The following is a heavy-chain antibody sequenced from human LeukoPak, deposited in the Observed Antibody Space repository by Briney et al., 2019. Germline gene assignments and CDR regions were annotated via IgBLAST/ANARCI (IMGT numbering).Heavy chain of an antibody. J-gene: IGHJ1*01. CDR1: GGTFSSYA. V-gene: IGHV1-69*05. Sequence: GASVKVSCKASGGTFSSYAISWVRQAPGQGLEWMGGIIPIFGTANYAQKFQGRVTITTDESTSTAYMELSSLRSEDTAVYYCAIPHTGSSGYPEYFQHWGQGTLVTVSS. CDR3: AIPHTGSSGYPEYFQH. D-gene: IGHD3-22*01. CDR2: IIPIFGTA.